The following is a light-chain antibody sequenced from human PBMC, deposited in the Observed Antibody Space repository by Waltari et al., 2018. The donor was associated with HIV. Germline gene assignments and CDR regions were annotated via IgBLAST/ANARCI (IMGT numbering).Light chain of an antibody. CDR2: DND. CDR1: SSKVGNDL. CDR3: GTWDTSLGAGV. V-gene: IGLV1-51*01. Sequence: QSVLTQPPSVSAAPGQKVTISCSGSSSKVGNDLFSWYQHLPGAAPKLLIYDNDKRPSGISDRFSGSKSGTSATLGITGLQTGDEADYYCGTWDTSLGAGVFGGGTKLTVL. J-gene: IGLJ3*02.